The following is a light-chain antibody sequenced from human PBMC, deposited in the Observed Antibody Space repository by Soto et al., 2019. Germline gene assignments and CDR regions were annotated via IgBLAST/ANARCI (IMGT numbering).Light chain of an antibody. V-gene: IGLV1-40*01. Sequence: QAVVTQPPSVSGAPGQRVTISCTGSSSNIGAGYDVHWYQQLPGTAPKLLIYGNSNRPSGVPDRFSGSKSGTSASLAITGLHAEDEADYYCQSYDSRLSGYVFGTGTKLTVL. J-gene: IGLJ1*01. CDR1: SSNIGAGYD. CDR2: GNS. CDR3: QSYDSRLSGYV.